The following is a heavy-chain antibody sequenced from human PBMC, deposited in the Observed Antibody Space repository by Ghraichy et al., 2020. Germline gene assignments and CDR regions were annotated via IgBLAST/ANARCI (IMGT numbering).Heavy chain of an antibody. CDR3: ARASSRGAGTIFDY. V-gene: IGHV4-31*03. CDR1: GGSISSGCYY. J-gene: IGHJ4*02. CDR2: IYYSGST. D-gene: IGHD1-1*01. Sequence: SETLSLTCTVSGGSISSGCYYWSWIRQHPGKGLEWIGYIYYSGSTYYNPSLKSRVTISVDTSKNQFSLKLSSVTAADTAVYYCARASSRGAGTIFDYWGQGTLVTVSS.